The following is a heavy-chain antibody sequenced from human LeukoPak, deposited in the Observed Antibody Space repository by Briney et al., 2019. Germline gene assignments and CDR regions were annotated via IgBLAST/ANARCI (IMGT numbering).Heavy chain of an antibody. J-gene: IGHJ3*02. CDR3: ARAKFVYYDFWSGYPPPAFDI. CDR1: GYTFTRYA. D-gene: IGHD3-3*01. V-gene: IGHV7-4-1*02. Sequence: ASVKVSCKASGYTFTRYAMNWVRQAPGQGLEWMGWINTNTGNPTYAQGFTGRFVFSLDTSVSTAYLQISSLKAEDTAVYYCARAKFVYYDFWSGYPPPAFDIWGQGTMVTVSS. CDR2: INTNTGNP.